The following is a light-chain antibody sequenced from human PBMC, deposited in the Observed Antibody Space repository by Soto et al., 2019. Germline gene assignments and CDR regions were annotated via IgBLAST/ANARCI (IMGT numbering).Light chain of an antibody. CDR1: SSDVGANNF. Sequence: QSVLTQPASVSGSPGQSITISCAGTSSDVGANNFVSWYQQHPGKAPKLTIYEGNKRPSGVSYRFSGAKSGNMASLTISGLQAEDEADYYCCSYVDGGRYVFGTGTKVTVL. J-gene: IGLJ1*01. CDR3: CSYVDGGRYV. CDR2: EGN. V-gene: IGLV2-23*01.